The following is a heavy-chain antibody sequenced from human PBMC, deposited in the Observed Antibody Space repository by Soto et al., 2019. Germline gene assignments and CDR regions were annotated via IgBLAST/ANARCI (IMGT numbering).Heavy chain of an antibody. D-gene: IGHD3-22*01. Sequence: VKATCKAPGYTYTSYAMRWVRQAPGQRLEWMGWINAGNGNTKYSQKFQGRVTITRDTSASTAYMELSSLRSEDTAVYYCEIAGGYYYISPLYWCQGTLVTVSS. CDR3: EIAGGYYYISPLY. CDR2: INAGNGNT. J-gene: IGHJ4*02. CDR1: GYTYTSYA. V-gene: IGHV1-3*01.